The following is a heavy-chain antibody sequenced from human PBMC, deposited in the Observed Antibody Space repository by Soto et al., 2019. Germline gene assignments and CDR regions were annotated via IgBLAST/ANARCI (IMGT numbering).Heavy chain of an antibody. CDR2: MSPNSGNT. V-gene: IGHV1-8*01. Sequence: QVQLVQSGAEVKKPGASVKVSCKASGYTFTSYDITWVRQATGQGLEWMGWMSPNSGNTGFAQKFQGRVTMTRDTSISTAYMELSSLRSEDTAVYYCARQWELSGYYYGMDVWGQGTTVTVSS. D-gene: IGHD1-26*01. J-gene: IGHJ6*02. CDR1: GYTFTSYD. CDR3: ARQWELSGYYYGMDV.